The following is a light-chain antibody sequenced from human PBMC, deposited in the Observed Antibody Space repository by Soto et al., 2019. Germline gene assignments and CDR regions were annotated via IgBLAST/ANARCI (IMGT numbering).Light chain of an antibody. CDR2: GAS. CDR3: QQYGSSPRYT. Sequence: EIVLTQSPGTLSLSPGERATLSCRASQSVSSSYLAWYQQKPGQAPRLLIYGASSRATGIPDMFSGSGSGTDFTLTISILEPEDFAVYYCQQYGSSPRYTFGQGTKLEIK. CDR1: QSVSSSY. V-gene: IGKV3-20*01. J-gene: IGKJ2*01.